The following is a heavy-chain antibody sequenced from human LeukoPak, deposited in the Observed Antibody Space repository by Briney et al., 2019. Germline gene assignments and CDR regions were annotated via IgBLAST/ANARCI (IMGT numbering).Heavy chain of an antibody. CDR2: ISWNSGSI. Sequence: GGSLRLSCAASGFTFDDYAMHWVRQAPGKGLEWVSGISWNSGSIGYADSVKGRFTISRDNAKDSLYLQMNSLRAEDTALYYCAKGVSSWYGSLSYYFDYWGQGTRVTVSS. V-gene: IGHV3-9*01. J-gene: IGHJ4*02. CDR1: GFTFDDYA. CDR3: AKGVSSWYGSLSYYFDY. D-gene: IGHD6-13*01.